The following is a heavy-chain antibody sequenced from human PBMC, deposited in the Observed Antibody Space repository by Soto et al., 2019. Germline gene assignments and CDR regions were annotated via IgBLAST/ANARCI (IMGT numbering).Heavy chain of an antibody. V-gene: IGHV1-69*13. CDR1: GGTFSSYA. CDR2: IIPIFGTA. J-gene: IGHJ6*02. Sequence: SVKVSCKASGGTFSSYAISWVRQAPGQGLEWMGGIIPIFGTANYAQKFQGRVTITADESTSTAYMELSSLRSEDTAVYYCASDTYYDFWSGHPLTGYYYYGTDVWGQGTTVT. D-gene: IGHD3-3*01. CDR3: ASDTYYDFWSGHPLTGYYYYGTDV.